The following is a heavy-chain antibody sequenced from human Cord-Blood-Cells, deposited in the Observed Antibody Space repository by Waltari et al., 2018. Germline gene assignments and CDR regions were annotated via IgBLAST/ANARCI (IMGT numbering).Heavy chain of an antibody. Sequence: QVQLVESGGGVVQPGRSLRLSCADSGSTSSSSGMHWVRPAPGKGLEWVAVISYDGSNKYYADSVKGRFTISRDNSKNTLYLQMNSLRAEDTAVYYCAKDSRRIQLSLDYWGQGTLVTVSS. D-gene: IGHD5-18*01. V-gene: IGHV3-30*18. CDR1: GSTSSSSG. J-gene: IGHJ4*02. CDR2: ISYDGSNK. CDR3: AKDSRRIQLSLDY.